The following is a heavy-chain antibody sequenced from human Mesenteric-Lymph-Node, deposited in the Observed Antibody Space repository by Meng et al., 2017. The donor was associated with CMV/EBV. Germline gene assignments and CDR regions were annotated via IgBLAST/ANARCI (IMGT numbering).Heavy chain of an antibody. CDR2: ISNSGST. CDR1: GGSMSSGDSY. J-gene: IGHJ4*02. Sequence: SETLSLTCTVYGGSMSSGDSYWSWIRQPPGKGLEWIGNISNSGSTYYNPSLRSRVTISVDTSKNQFSLKLSSVTAADTAVYYCARDLVGNWNFDYWGQGTLVTVSS. D-gene: IGHD1-20*01. V-gene: IGHV4-30-4*02. CDR3: ARDLVGNWNFDY.